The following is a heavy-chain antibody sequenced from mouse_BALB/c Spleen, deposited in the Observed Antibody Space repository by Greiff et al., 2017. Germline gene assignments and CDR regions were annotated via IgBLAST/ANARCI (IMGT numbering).Heavy chain of an antibody. D-gene: IGHD1-1*01. V-gene: IGHV14-4*02. CDR3: NAYGSGGAWFAY. CDR2: IDPENGDT. J-gene: IGHJ3*01. Sequence: EVQLQQSGAELVRSGASVKLSCTASGFNIKDYYMHWVKQRPEQGLEWIGWIDPENGDTEYAPKFQGKATMTADTSSNTAYLQLSSLTSADTAVYYCNAYGSGGAWFAYWGQGTLVTVSA. CDR1: GFNIKDYY.